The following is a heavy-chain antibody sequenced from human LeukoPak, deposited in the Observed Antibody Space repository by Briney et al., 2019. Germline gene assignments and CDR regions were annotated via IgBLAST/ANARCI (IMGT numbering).Heavy chain of an antibody. CDR1: GDSISRSSDY. D-gene: IGHD5-24*01. Sequence: PSETLSPTCTVSGDSISRSSDYWGWIRQPPGKGPEWIGSVYYIGSTFYNPSLKSRLTISIDTSKNQFSLKLRSVTAADTAVYYCAREDAEQMDNSFDIWGQGTMVTVSS. J-gene: IGHJ3*02. V-gene: IGHV4-39*07. CDR3: AREDAEQMDNSFDI. CDR2: VYYIGST.